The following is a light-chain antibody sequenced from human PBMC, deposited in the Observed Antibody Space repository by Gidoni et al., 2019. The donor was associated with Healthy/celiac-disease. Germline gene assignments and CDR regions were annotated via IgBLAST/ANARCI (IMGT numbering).Light chain of an antibody. J-gene: IGKJ5*01. CDR3: QQRSNWPPT. CDR2: DAA. Sequence: EMVLTQSPPTLSLSPGEIATLSCRASQSGSSYLAWYQQKPGQAPRLLINDAATRATGVPARFSGSGSGTNFTLTISSREPEDFAVYYCQQRSNWPPTFGQGTRLEIK. CDR1: QSGSSY. V-gene: IGKV3-11*01.